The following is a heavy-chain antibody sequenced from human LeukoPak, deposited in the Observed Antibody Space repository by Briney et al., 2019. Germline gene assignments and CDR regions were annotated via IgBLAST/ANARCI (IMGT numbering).Heavy chain of an antibody. CDR3: ATYGSGRGAGAGYYYYMDV. J-gene: IGHJ6*03. D-gene: IGHD3-10*01. CDR1: GYTFTSYD. Sequence: GASVKVSCKASGYTFTSYDINWVRQATGQGLEWMGWMNPNSGNTGYAQKFQGRVTMTRNTSISTAYMELSSLRSEDTAVYYCATYGSGRGAGAGYYYYMDVWGKGTTVTISS. CDR2: MNPNSGNT. V-gene: IGHV1-8*01.